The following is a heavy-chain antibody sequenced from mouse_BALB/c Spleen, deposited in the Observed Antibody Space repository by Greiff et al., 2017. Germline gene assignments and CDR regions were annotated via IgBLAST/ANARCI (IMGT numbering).Heavy chain of an antibody. V-gene: IGHV1-7*01. CDR1: GYTFTSYW. J-gene: IGHJ2*01. CDR2: INPSTGYT. CDR3: ARQVGDHGYDGGYY. Sequence: QVQLQQSGAELAKPGASVKMSCKASGYTFTSYWMHWVKQRPGQGLEWIGYINPSTGYTEYNQKFKDKATLTADKSSSTAYMQLSSLTSEDSAVYYCARQVGDHGYDGGYYWGQGTTLTVSS. D-gene: IGHD2-2*01.